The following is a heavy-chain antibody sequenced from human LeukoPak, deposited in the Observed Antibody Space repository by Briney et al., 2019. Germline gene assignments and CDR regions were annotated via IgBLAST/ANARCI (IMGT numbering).Heavy chain of an antibody. V-gene: IGHV3-74*01. CDR1: GFSFSRYW. D-gene: IGHD3-10*01. J-gene: IGHJ6*02. CDR3: ARIGTGDYYYYGVDV. CDR2: INSDGSST. Sequence: GGSLRLSCAASGFSFSRYWMNWVRRAPGKGLVWVSRINSDGSSTIYADSVRGRFTISRDNAKNTLYLQMNSLRAEDTAVYYCARIGTGDYYYYGVDVWGQGTTVTVSS.